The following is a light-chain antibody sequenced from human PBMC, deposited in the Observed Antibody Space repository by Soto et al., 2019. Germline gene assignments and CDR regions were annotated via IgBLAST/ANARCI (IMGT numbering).Light chain of an antibody. V-gene: IGKV3-11*01. CDR1: QRISRS. Sequence: EIVLTQSPATLSLSPGERATLSCRASQRISRSLAWYQHKPGQAPRLLIFDTSNRATGIPARFSGSGSGTDFTLAISSLDPEHFAIYYCQQRDSWPRTFDQATKVAIK. CDR3: QQRDSWPRT. CDR2: DTS. J-gene: IGKJ1*01.